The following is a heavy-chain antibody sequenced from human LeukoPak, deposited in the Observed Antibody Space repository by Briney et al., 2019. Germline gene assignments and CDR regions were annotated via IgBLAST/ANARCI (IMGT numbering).Heavy chain of an antibody. CDR3: GRDYNGALDY. V-gene: IGHV3-74*01. Sequence: GGSLRLSCAASGFTSGNYWMHWVRQAPGKGLVWVSRINTDGSRPGYADSVKGRFTVSRDNAKNTLYLQMNSLRAEDTAVYYCGRDYNGALDYWGQGTLITVSS. CDR2: INTDGSRP. CDR1: GFTSGNYW. D-gene: IGHD2-8*01. J-gene: IGHJ4*02.